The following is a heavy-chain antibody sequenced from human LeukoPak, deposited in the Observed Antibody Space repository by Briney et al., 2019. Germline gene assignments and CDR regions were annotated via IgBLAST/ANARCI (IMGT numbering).Heavy chain of an antibody. Sequence: GGSLRLSCAASGFTFSSYAMSWVRQAPGKGLEWVSAISGSGGSTYYAGSVKGRFTISRDNSKNTLYLQMNSLRAEDTAVYYCAKDSLLTVATDAFDIWGQGTMVTVSS. V-gene: IGHV3-23*01. D-gene: IGHD5-12*01. CDR3: AKDSLLTVATDAFDI. J-gene: IGHJ3*02. CDR2: ISGSGGST. CDR1: GFTFSSYA.